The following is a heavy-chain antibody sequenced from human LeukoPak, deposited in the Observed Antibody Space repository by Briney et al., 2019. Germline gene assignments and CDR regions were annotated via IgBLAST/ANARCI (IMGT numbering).Heavy chain of an antibody. J-gene: IGHJ4*02. V-gene: IGHV4-59*08. CDR2: IYYSGST. CDR3: ASGGVPAAPEY. Sequence: SETLSLTCTVSGGSISSYYWSWIRQPPGKGLEWIGYIYYSGSTNYNPSLKSRVTISVDTSKNQFSLKLSSVTAADTAVYYCASGGVPAAPEYWGQGTLVTVSS. D-gene: IGHD2-2*01. CDR1: GGSISSYY.